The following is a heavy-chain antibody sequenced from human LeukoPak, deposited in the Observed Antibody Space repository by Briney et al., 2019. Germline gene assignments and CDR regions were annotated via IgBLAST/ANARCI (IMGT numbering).Heavy chain of an antibody. V-gene: IGHV1-46*01. J-gene: IGHJ3*02. CDR2: INPSGGST. CDR3: ARGAGIKAFDI. Sequence: ASVKVSCKASGYTFTIYYMHWVRQAPGQGLEWMGIINPSGGSTSYAQKFQGRVTMTRDMSTSTVYMELSSLRSEDTAVYYCARGAGIKAFDIWGQGTMVTVSS. CDR1: GYTFTIYY. D-gene: IGHD3-10*01.